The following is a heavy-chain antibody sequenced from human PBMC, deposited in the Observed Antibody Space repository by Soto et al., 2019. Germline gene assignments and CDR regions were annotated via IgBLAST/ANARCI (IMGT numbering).Heavy chain of an antibody. CDR1: GSSISSGGYY. CDR3: ARADRNYYGMDV. Sequence: QVQLQESGPGLVKPSQTLSLTCTVSGSSISSGGYYWSWIRQHPGKGLEWIGYIYYSGSTYYNPSLKSRVTISVDTSKNQFSLKLSSVTAADTAVYYCARADRNYYGMDVWGQGTTVTVSS. D-gene: IGHD3-22*01. V-gene: IGHV4-31*03. CDR2: IYYSGST. J-gene: IGHJ6*02.